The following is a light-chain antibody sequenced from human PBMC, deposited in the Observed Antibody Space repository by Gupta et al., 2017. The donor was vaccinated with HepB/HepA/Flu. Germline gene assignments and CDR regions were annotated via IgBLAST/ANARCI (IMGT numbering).Light chain of an antibody. V-gene: IGLV3-1*01. Sequence: SYDLTQPPSVSVSPGQTASIPCSGDKLGNKYAYWFQQRPGQPPVLVIYENNKRPSGIPERFSGSNSGNTASLTISGTQQVDEADYYCQTWDRTTVIFGGGTKVTVL. CDR1: KLGNKY. J-gene: IGLJ2*01. CDR3: QTWDRTTVI. CDR2: ENN.